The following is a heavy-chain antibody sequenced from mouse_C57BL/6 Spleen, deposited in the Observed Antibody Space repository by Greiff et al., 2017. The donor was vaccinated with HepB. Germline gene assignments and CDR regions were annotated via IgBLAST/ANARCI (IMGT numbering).Heavy chain of an antibody. J-gene: IGHJ2*01. CDR1: GYAFSSYW. CDR3: ARSTTVVENY. Sequence: QVQLKESGAELVKPGASVKISCKASGYAFSSYWMNWVKQRPGKGLEWIGQIYPGDGDTNYNGKFKGKATLTADKSSSTAYMQLSSLTSEDSAVYFCARSTTVVENYWGQGTTLTVSS. D-gene: IGHD1-1*01. CDR2: IYPGDGDT. V-gene: IGHV1-80*01.